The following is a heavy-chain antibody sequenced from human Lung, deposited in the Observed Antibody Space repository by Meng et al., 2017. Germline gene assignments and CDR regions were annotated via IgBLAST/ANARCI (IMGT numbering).Heavy chain of an antibody. D-gene: IGHD4-11*01. CDR2: INHSGST. CDR1: GGSFSDYY. J-gene: IGHJ4*02. CDR3: ARGPTTMAHDFDY. V-gene: IGHV4-34*01. Sequence: QQWGAGLLKPSENLSPSCVVSGGSFSDYYWSWIRQPPGKGLEWIGEINHSGSTNYNPSLESRATISVDTSQNNLSLKLSSVTAADSAVYYCARGPTTMAHDFDYWGQGTLVTVSS.